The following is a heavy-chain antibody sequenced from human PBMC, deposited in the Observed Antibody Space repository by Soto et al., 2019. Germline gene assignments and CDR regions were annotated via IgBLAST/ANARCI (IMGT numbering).Heavy chain of an antibody. D-gene: IGHD3-9*01. V-gene: IGHV1-8*02. Sequence: ASLKVSCKASGYTFTSYDINWVRQAAGQGPEWMGSVTPRNGDTAFAQKYQGRVTVTSNTSISAVYMELSSLRVEDTAVYYCARGLRDFDWRLPFGYWGQGTLVTVSS. CDR3: ARGLRDFDWRLPFGY. J-gene: IGHJ4*02. CDR1: GYTFTSYD. CDR2: VTPRNGDT.